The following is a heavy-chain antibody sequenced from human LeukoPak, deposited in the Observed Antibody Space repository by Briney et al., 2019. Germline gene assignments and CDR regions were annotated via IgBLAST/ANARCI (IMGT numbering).Heavy chain of an antibody. V-gene: IGHV3-30*18. CDR1: GFTFSSYG. J-gene: IGHJ3*02. CDR2: ISYDGSNK. D-gene: IGHD3-10*01. CDR3: AKVAIDYYGSGSYAFDI. Sequence: GGSLRLSCAASGFTFSSYGMHWVRQAPGKGLEWVAVISYDGSNKYYADSVKGRFTISRDNSKNTLYLQMNSLRAEDTAVYYCAKVAIDYYGSGSYAFDIWGQGTMVTVSS.